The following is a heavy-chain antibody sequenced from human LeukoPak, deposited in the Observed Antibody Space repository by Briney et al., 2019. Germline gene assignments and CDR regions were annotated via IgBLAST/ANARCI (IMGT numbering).Heavy chain of an antibody. J-gene: IGHJ4*02. CDR2: IYYSGST. Sequence: PSETLSLTCTVSGGSISSSSYYWGWIRQPPGKGLEWIGSIYYSGSTYYNPSLKSRVTISVDTSKNQFSLKLSSVTAADTAVYYCARVIWFGGVFDYWGQGTLVTVSS. CDR1: GGSISSSSYY. CDR3: ARVIWFGGVFDY. D-gene: IGHD3-10*01. V-gene: IGHV4-39*07.